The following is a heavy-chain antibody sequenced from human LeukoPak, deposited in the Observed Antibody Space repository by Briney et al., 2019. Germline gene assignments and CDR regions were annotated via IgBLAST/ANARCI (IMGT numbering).Heavy chain of an antibody. CDR1: GGSISSSSYY. J-gene: IGHJ4*02. Sequence: SETLSLTCTVSGGSISSSSYYWGWIRQPPGKGLEWIGSIYYSGSTYYNPSLKSRVTISVDRSKNQFSLKLSSVTAADTAVYYCARGNYGYSGYDPTPYFDYWGQGTLVTVSS. CDR2: IYYSGST. CDR3: ARGNYGYSGYDPTPYFDY. V-gene: IGHV4-39*07. D-gene: IGHD5-12*01.